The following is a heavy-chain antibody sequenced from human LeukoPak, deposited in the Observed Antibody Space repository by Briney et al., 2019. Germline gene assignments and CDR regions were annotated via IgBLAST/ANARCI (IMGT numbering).Heavy chain of an antibody. CDR2: IYYSGST. V-gene: IGHV4-59*01. J-gene: IGHJ2*01. Sequence: PSETLSLTXTVSGGSISSYYWSWIGQPPGKGLEWIGYIYYSGSTNYNPSLKSRVTISVDTSKNQFSLKLSSVTAADTAVYYCARDDSSGYAYWYFDLWGRGTLVTVSS. CDR3: ARDDSSGYAYWYFDL. CDR1: GGSISSYY. D-gene: IGHD3-22*01.